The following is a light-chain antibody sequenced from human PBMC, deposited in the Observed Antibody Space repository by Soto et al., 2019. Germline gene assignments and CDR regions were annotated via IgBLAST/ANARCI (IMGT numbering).Light chain of an antibody. CDR3: QQYDNSPIT. Sequence: DIVMTQSPLSLPVTPGEPTSLSCGASQSISSSFLAWYQQKPGQAPRLLIYGASSRATGIPDRFSGTGSETDFTLTISRLEPEDFAVYYCQQYDNSPITFGQGTRLEI. J-gene: IGKJ5*01. CDR1: QSISSSF. CDR2: GAS. V-gene: IGKV3-20*01.